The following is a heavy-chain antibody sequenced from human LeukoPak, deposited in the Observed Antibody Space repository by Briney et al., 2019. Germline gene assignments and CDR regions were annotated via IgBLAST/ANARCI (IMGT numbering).Heavy chain of an antibody. Sequence: SETLSLTCAVYGGAFSGYYWSWIRQPPGKGLEWIGEINHSGSTNYNPSLKSRVTISVDTSKNQFSLKLSSVTAADTAVYYCAREGVGPTTNYFDYWGQGTLVTVSS. V-gene: IGHV4-34*01. J-gene: IGHJ4*02. CDR3: AREGVGPTTNYFDY. CDR2: INHSGST. D-gene: IGHD1-26*01. CDR1: GGAFSGYY.